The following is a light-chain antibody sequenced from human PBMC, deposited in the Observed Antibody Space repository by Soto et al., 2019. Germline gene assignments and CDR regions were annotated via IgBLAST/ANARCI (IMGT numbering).Light chain of an antibody. CDR3: QQYNTWLT. CDR2: GAS. V-gene: IGKV3-15*01. CDR1: QSVSND. J-gene: IGKJ4*01. Sequence: EILMTQSPATLSVSPGERATLSCRASQSVSNDLAWYQQKPGQAPRLLINGASTRAAGVPARFSGSGSGTEFTLTISSLQSEDFVVYYCQQYNTWLTFGGGTKVEI.